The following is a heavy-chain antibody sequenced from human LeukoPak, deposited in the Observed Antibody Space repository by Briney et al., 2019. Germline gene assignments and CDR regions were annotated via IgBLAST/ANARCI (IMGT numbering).Heavy chain of an antibody. V-gene: IGHV1-69*13. J-gene: IGHJ4*02. CDR2: IIPIFGTA. D-gene: IGHD3-10*01. Sequence: SVKVSCKASGGTFSSYAVSWVRQAPGQGLEWMGGIIPIFGTANYAQKFQGRVTITADESTSSAYMELSSLRSEDTAVYYCATVRGVIPTHSDYWGQGTLVTVSS. CDR3: ATVRGVIPTHSDY. CDR1: GGTFSSYA.